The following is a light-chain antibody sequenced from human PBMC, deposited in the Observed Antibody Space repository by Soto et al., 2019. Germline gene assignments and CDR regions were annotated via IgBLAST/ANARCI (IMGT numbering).Light chain of an antibody. CDR2: CAS. J-gene: IGKJ1*01. V-gene: IGKV3-20*01. Sequence: EIVFTQSPGTLSLSPGERATLSCRASQSVSSSYLAWYQKKPGHAPSLLIYCASSRATCNPGRFSGRGSGTDFTLTSSRLEPEDFAVYYWQQYGSSPATFGQGTKVDIK. CDR3: QQYGSSPAT. CDR1: QSVSSSY.